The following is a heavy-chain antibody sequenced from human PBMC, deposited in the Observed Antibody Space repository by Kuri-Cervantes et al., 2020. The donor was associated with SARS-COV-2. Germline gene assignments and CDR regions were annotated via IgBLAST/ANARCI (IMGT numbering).Heavy chain of an antibody. V-gene: IGHV4-38-2*02. J-gene: IGHJ6*03. CDR1: GYSISSGYY. CDR3: ARVVQWRLLSNDYYYMDV. CDR2: IYHSGST. Sequence: SETLSLTCTVSGYSISSGYYWGWIRQPPGKGLEWIGSIYHSGSTYYNPSLKSRVTISLDRSKNQFSLKLSSLTAADTAVYYCARVVQWRLLSNDYYYMDVWGKGTTVTVSS. D-gene: IGHD6-25*01.